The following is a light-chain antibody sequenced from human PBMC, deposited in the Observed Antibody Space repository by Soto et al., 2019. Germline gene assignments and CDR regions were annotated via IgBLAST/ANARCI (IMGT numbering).Light chain of an antibody. Sequence: QSALTQPASVSGSPGQSITISCTGTSSDVGGYNYVSWSQQHPGKAPKLLIYGNTIRPSGVPDRFSGSKSGTSASLAITGLQAEDEADYYCQSYDRSLRGYVFGTGTKLTVL. J-gene: IGLJ1*01. CDR1: SSDVGGYNY. CDR3: QSYDRSLRGYV. V-gene: IGLV2-14*01. CDR2: GNT.